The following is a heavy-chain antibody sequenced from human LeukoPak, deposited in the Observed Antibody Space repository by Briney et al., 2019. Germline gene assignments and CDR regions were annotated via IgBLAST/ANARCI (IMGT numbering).Heavy chain of an antibody. CDR1: GGTFSSYA. V-gene: IGHV1-69*06. D-gene: IGHD4-17*01. CDR3: ARDTAPTTVTTLSLDY. J-gene: IGHJ4*02. CDR2: IIPIFGTA. Sequence: WASVKVSCKASGGTFSSYAISWVRQAPGQGLEWMGGIIPIFGTANYAQKFQGRVTITADKSTSTAYMELSSLRSEDTGVYYCARDTAPTTVTTLSLDYWGQGTLVTVSS.